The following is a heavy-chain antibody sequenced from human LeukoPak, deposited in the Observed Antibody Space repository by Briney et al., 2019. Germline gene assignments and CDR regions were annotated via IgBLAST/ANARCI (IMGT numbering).Heavy chain of an antibody. CDR3: TRTTVTSDNYYYGMDV. J-gene: IGHJ6*02. V-gene: IGHV3-73*01. CDR1: GFTLSGSA. D-gene: IGHD4-17*01. CDR2: IISRANSYAT. Sequence: PGGALKLSCASSGFTLSGSAMHSVRQASRKGVDGVGRIISRANSYATAYAASVRGRFTISRDDSKNTAYLQMNSLKTEDTAVYYCTRTTVTSDNYYYGMDVWGQGTTVTVSS.